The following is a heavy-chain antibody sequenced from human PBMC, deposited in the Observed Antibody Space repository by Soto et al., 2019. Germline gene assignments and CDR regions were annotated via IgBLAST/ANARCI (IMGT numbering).Heavy chain of an antibody. CDR3: ARDPSKRYYDSSGYYPYYFDY. J-gene: IGHJ4*02. V-gene: IGHV3-33*01. CDR2: IWYDGSNK. CDR1: GFTFSSYG. Sequence: GGSLRLSCAASGFTFSSYGMHWVRQAPGKGLEWVAVIWYDGSNKYYADSVKGRFTISRDNSKNTLYLQMNSLRAEDTAVYYCARDPSKRYYDSSGYYPYYFDYWGQGTLVTVSS. D-gene: IGHD3-22*01.